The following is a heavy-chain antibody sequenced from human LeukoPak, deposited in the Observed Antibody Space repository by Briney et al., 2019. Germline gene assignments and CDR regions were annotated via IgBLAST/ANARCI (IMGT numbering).Heavy chain of an antibody. CDR3: AKLGFDSSGSHTLFDY. J-gene: IGHJ4*02. D-gene: IGHD3-22*01. CDR1: GFTFSSYA. CDR2: ISYDGRNN. Sequence: GGSLRLSCAASGFTFSSYAMHWVRQGPGKGPEWLAIISYDGRNNHYGDSVKGRFTISRDNSKNTLHLQMNSLRAEDTAVYYCAKLGFDSSGSHTLFDYWGQGTQVTVSS. V-gene: IGHV3-30*18.